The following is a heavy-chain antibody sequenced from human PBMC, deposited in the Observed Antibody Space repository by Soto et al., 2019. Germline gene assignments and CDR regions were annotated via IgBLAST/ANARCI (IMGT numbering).Heavy chain of an antibody. Sequence: EVQLVESGGGLVQPGGSLRLSCAASGFTFSSYSMNWVRQAPGKGLEWVSYISSSSSTIYYADSVKGRFTISRDNAKNSLYLQMNSLRDEDTAVHYCAREKAVTTSRWFDPWGQGTLVTVSS. CDR3: AREKAVTTSRWFDP. CDR2: ISSSSSTI. V-gene: IGHV3-48*02. D-gene: IGHD6-19*01. CDR1: GFTFSSYS. J-gene: IGHJ5*02.